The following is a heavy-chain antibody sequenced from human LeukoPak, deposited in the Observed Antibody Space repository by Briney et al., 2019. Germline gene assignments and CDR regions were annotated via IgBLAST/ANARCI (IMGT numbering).Heavy chain of an antibody. CDR2: INPNSGGT. V-gene: IGHV1-2*02. Sequence: ASVKVSCKASGYTSTDSFIHWVRQAPGQGLEWMGSINPNSGGTKYAQKFQGRVTMTRDTSISTAYMELSRLGSDDTAVYYCARLRPDEHWGQGTLVTVSS. CDR3: ARLRPDEH. CDR1: GYTSTDSF. J-gene: IGHJ4*02.